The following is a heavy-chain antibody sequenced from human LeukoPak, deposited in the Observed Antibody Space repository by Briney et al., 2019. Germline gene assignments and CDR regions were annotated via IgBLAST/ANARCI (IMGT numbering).Heavy chain of an antibody. CDR3: ARAPTVLVGYCSSSSCQADY. Sequence: GGSLRLSCAASGFTFSSYSMNWVRRAPGKGLEWVSAISGDSRYIYYADSVRGRFAISRDNAENSLYLQMNSLRVEDTAVYYCARAPTVLVGYCSSSSCQADYWGQGTLVTVSS. V-gene: IGHV3-21*01. D-gene: IGHD2-2*01. CDR2: ISGDSRYI. CDR1: GFTFSSYS. J-gene: IGHJ4*02.